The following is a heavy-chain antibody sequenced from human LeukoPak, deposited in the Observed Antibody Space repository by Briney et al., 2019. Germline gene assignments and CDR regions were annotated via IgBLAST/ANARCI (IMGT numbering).Heavy chain of an antibody. V-gene: IGHV1-3*01. D-gene: IGHD1-26*01. CDR3: ARDSGSGNNDY. CDR1: GYTFTGYY. J-gene: IGHJ4*02. CDR2: ISAGNGNT. Sequence: ASVKVSCKASGYTFTGYYTHWVRQAPGQRLEWMGWISAGNGNTKYSQNFQGRVTFISNTSATTAFMELSSLRSEDAAVYYCARDSGSGNNDYWGQGTLVTVSS.